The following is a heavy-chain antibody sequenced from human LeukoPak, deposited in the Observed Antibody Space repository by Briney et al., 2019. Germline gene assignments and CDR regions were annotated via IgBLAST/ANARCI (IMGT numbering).Heavy chain of an antibody. D-gene: IGHD6-6*01. CDR3: ARGSSSSGDSVDY. CDR2: ISSGSSTI. Sequence: GGSLRLSCAASGFTFSSYSMNWVRQAPGKGLEWVSYISSGSSTIYYADSVKGRFTISRDNAKNSLYLQMNSLRAEDTAVYYCARGSSSSGDSVDYWGQGTLVTVSS. V-gene: IGHV3-48*01. CDR1: GFTFSSYS. J-gene: IGHJ4*02.